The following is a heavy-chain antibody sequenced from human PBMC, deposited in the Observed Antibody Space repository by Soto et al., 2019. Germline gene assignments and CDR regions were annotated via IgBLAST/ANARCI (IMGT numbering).Heavy chain of an antibody. CDR2: IYYSGST. Sequence: SETLSLTCTVSGGSITSYYWSCIRQPPGKGLEWIGTIYYSGSTNYNPSLKSRVTISIDTSKNQSSLKLNSVTAADTAVYYCARALYGSGVLDVWGQGTTVTVSS. V-gene: IGHV4-59*12. D-gene: IGHD3-10*01. CDR1: GGSITSYY. J-gene: IGHJ6*02. CDR3: ARALYGSGVLDV.